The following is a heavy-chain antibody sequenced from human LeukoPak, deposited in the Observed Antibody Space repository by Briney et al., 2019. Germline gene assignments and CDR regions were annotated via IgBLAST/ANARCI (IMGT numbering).Heavy chain of an antibody. D-gene: IGHD3-3*01. Sequence: ASVKVSCKASGYTFTSYYMHWVRQAHGQGHEWMGIINTSGGSTSYAQKFQGRVTMTRDTSTSTVYMELRRQRSEDTAVYYCSRDHFDYYFLSGYHQPYYFDFWGQGTLVTVSS. CDR3: SRDHFDYYFLSGYHQPYYFDF. CDR1: GYTFTSYY. J-gene: IGHJ4*02. V-gene: IGHV1-46*01. CDR2: INTSGGST.